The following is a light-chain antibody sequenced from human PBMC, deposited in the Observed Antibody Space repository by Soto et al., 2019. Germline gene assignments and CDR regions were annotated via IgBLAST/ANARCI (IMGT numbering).Light chain of an antibody. V-gene: IGKV3-15*01. Sequence: EIVMTQSPATLSVSPGERATLSCRVSQSVSSNLAWYQQKPGQAPRLLIYGASTRATGISARFSGSGSGTEFTLTISSLQSEDFAVYYCQQHNNWPSFGQGTKVDIK. J-gene: IGKJ1*01. CDR3: QQHNNWPS. CDR1: QSVSSN. CDR2: GAS.